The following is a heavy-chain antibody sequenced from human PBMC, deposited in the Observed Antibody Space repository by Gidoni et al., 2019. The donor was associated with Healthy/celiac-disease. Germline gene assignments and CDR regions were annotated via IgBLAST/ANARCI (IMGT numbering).Heavy chain of an antibody. D-gene: IGHD4-17*01. CDR1: GFTFSSYG. J-gene: IGHJ2*01. CDR2: ISYDGSNK. Sequence: QVQLVESGGGVVQPGRSLRLSCAASGFTFSSYGMHWVRQAPGKGLEWVAVISYDGSNKYYADSVKGRFTISGDNSKNTLYLQMNSLRAEDTAVYYCAKDRDYDRWYFDLWGRGTLVTVSS. CDR3: AKDRDYDRWYFDL. V-gene: IGHV3-30*18.